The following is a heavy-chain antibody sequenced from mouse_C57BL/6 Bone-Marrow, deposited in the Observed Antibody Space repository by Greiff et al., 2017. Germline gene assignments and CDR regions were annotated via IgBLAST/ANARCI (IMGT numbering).Heavy chain of an antibody. J-gene: IGHJ1*03. CDR2: GQGLEWIG. CDR1: YTFSRRVH. V-gene: IGHV1-87*01. CDR3: SEDSAVYYCAWGGTTDCWYFDV. D-gene: IGHD1-1*01. Sequence: QVQLQQSGPELARPWASVKISFQAFYTFSRRVHFAIRDTNYWMRWVKQRPGQGLEWIGAIYPGNGDNSYNQKFKGKATLTADKSSNAAYMQLSSLTSEDSAVYYCAWGGTTDCWYFDVWGTGTTVTVSS.